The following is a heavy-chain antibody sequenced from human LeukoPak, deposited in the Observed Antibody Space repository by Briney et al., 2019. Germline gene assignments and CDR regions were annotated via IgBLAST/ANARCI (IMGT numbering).Heavy chain of an antibody. CDR3: ARQMNTVTADY. Sequence: SEPLSLTCTVSGGSISSSNYYWGWIRQPPGKGLEWIGSIYYSRITSYNPSLKSRVTISVETSNNQFSLKLSSVTAADTAVYYCARQMNTVTADYWGQGTLVTVSS. V-gene: IGHV4-39*01. J-gene: IGHJ4*02. CDR2: IYYSRIT. D-gene: IGHD4-17*01. CDR1: GGSISSSNYY.